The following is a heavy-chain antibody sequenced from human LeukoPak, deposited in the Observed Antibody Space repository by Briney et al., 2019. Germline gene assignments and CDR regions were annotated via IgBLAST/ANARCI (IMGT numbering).Heavy chain of an antibody. V-gene: IGHV1-69*02. Sequence: SVKVSCKASGGTFSSYTISWVRQAPGQGREWMGRIIPILGIANYAQKFQGRVTITADKSTSTAYMELSSLRSEDTAVYYCARLYYYDSSGYQGGSYYMDVWGKGTTVTVSS. J-gene: IGHJ6*03. CDR1: GGTFSSYT. CDR3: ARLYYYDSSGYQGGSYYMDV. D-gene: IGHD3-22*01. CDR2: IIPILGIA.